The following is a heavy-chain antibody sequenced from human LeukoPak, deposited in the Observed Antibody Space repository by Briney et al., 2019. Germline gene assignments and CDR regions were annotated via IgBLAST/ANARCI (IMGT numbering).Heavy chain of an antibody. J-gene: IGHJ4*02. CDR1: GGSFSGYY. Sequence: SETLSLTCAVYGGSFSGYYWSWIRQPPGKGLEWIGEINHSGSTNYNPSLKSRVTMSVDTSKNQFSLKLSSVTAADTAVYYCARPGYYGKFDYWGQGTLVTVSS. V-gene: IGHV4-34*01. CDR3: ARPGYYGKFDY. CDR2: INHSGST. D-gene: IGHD4-17*01.